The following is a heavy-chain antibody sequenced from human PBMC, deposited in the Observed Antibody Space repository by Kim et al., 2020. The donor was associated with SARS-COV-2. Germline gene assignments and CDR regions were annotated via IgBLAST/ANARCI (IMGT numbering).Heavy chain of an antibody. CDR2: ISGSSFNT. Sequence: GGSLRLSCAASGFTFSSYAMSWVRQAPGKGLEWVSAISGSSFNTYYADSVRGRFTISRDNSKNTLYLQMNSLRAEDTAMYYCAKDPTNSSGYTWGQGTLVTVSS. D-gene: IGHD3-22*01. J-gene: IGHJ5*02. CDR1: GFTFSSYA. CDR3: AKDPTNSSGYT. V-gene: IGHV3-23*01.